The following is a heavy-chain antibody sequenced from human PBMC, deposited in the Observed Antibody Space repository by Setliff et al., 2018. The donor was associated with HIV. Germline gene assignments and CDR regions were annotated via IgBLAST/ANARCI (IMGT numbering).Heavy chain of an antibody. J-gene: IGHJ5*02. V-gene: IGHV3-49*04. Sequence: GESLKISCTASGFTFGDYAMSWVRQAPGKGLEWVGFIRSKAYGGTTEYAASVKGRFTISRDDSKSIAYLQMNSLKTEDTAVYYCTREWVGAWGQGTLVTVSS. D-gene: IGHD1-26*01. CDR2: IRSKAYGGTT. CDR3: TREWVGA. CDR1: GFTFGDYA.